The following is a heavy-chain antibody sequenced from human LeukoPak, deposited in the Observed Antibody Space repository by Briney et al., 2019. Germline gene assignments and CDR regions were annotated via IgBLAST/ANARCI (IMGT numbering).Heavy chain of an antibody. J-gene: IGHJ4*02. CDR3: AKYYDILTGYLYPDY. CDR2: ISGSGGST. D-gene: IGHD3-9*01. CDR1: GFTFSSYA. V-gene: IGHV3-23*01. Sequence: GGSLRLSCAAPGFTFSSYAMSWVRQAPGKGLEWVLAISGSGGSTYYADSVKGRFTISRDNSKNTLYLQMNSLRAEDTAVYYCAKYYDILTGYLYPDYWGQGTLVTVSS.